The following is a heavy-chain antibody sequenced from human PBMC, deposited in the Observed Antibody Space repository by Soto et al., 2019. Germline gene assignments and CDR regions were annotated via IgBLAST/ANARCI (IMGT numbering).Heavy chain of an antibody. J-gene: IGHJ4*02. V-gene: IGHV4-31*03. CDR2: IYDSGST. Sequence: QVQLQESGPGLVKPSQTLSLTCTVSGGSISSGGYYWSWIRQHPGKGLEWIGYIYDSGSTYYNPSLKSRVTISVDTSKNQFSLKLSAVTAADTAVYYCARKSPGELLGYYFDYWGQGTLVTVSS. CDR1: GGSISSGGYY. D-gene: IGHD1-26*01. CDR3: ARKSPGELLGYYFDY.